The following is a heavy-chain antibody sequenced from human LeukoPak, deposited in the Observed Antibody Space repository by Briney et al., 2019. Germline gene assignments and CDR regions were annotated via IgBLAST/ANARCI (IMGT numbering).Heavy chain of an antibody. CDR2: INPNSGGT. D-gene: IGHD5-24*01. Sequence: ASVKVSCKASRYTFTGYYIRWVRQAPGQGLEWMGWINPNSGGTNYAQKFQGRVSMTRDTSISTAYMELSRLRSDDTAVYYCARDWRWQQLSQFDYWGQGTLVSVSS. V-gene: IGHV1-2*02. CDR1: RYTFTGYY. J-gene: IGHJ4*02. CDR3: ARDWRWQQLSQFDY.